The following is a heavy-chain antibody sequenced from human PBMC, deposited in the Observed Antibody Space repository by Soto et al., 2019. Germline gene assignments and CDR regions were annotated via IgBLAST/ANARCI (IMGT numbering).Heavy chain of an antibody. CDR1: GGSISSGGYS. D-gene: IGHD4-17*01. CDR2: IYHSGST. Sequence: QLQLQESGSGLVKPSQTLSLTCAVSGGSISSGGYSWSWIRQPPGKVLEWIGYIYHSGSTYYNPSLKRRVTISVDRSKNQCSLKLSSVTAADTAVYYCARAHYGDYGYGMDVWGQGTTVTVSS. V-gene: IGHV4-30-2*01. J-gene: IGHJ6*02. CDR3: ARAHYGDYGYGMDV.